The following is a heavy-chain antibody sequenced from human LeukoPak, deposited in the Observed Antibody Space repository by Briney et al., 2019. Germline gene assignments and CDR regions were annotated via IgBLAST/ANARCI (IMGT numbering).Heavy chain of an antibody. V-gene: IGHV4-4*07. CDR2: IYTSGST. J-gene: IGHJ4*02. Sequence: SETLSLTCTASGGSLSSYYWSWIRQPAGKGLEWIGRIYTSGSTNYNPSLKSRVTMSVDTSKNQFSLKLSSVTAADTAMYYCARVLDRYFDYWGQGTLVTVSS. D-gene: IGHD1-1*01. CDR1: GGSLSSYY. CDR3: ARVLDRYFDY.